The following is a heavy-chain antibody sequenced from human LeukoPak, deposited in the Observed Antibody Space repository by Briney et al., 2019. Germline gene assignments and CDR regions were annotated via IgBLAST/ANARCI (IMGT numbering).Heavy chain of an antibody. CDR3: ARDREGSRYAMDV. D-gene: IGHD3-10*01. J-gene: IGHJ6*02. Sequence: GGSLRLSCAASGFTVSSNYMSWVRQAPGQGLEWVSVIYSGGSTYYADSVKGRSTISRDISKNTLYLQMNSLRAEDTAVYYCARDREGSRYAMDVWGQGTSVTVSS. CDR2: IYSGGST. CDR1: GFTVSSNY. V-gene: IGHV3-53*01.